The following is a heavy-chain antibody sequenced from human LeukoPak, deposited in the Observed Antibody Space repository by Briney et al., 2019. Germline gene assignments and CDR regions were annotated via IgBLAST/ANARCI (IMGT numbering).Heavy chain of an antibody. Sequence: GSLRLSCVASGLSFSDSSMNWVRQAPGKGLEWASYISSSSTTIYYADSVKGRFTISRDNAKNSLYLQMNSLRAEDTAIYYCARDGYWGQGTLVTVSS. CDR1: GLSFSDSS. V-gene: IGHV3-48*01. CDR2: ISSSSTTI. CDR3: ARDGY. J-gene: IGHJ4*02.